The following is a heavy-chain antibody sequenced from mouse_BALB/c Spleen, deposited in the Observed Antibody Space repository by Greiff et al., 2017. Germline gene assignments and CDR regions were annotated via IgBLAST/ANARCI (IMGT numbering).Heavy chain of an antibody. V-gene: IGHV14-1*02. D-gene: IGHD3-3*01. CDR3: AKSGDGYIDV. Sequence: EVQLQQSGAELVRPGALVKLSCKASGFNIKDYYMHWVKQRPEQGLEWIGWIDPENGNTIYDPKFQGKASITADTSSNTAYLQLSSLTSEDTAVYYCAKSGDGYIDVWGAGTTVTVSS. J-gene: IGHJ1*01. CDR2: IDPENGNT. CDR1: GFNIKDYY.